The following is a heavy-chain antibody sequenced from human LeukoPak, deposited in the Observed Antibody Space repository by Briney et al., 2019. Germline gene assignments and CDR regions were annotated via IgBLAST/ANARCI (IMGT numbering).Heavy chain of an antibody. CDR1: GFTFSRFG. D-gene: IGHD3-3*01. Sequence: GGSLRLSCTASGFTFSRFGMHWVRQAPGKGLDWVAYIRYDGINEYYADSVKGRFTISRDLSKNTLFLQMNSLRPEDTAVYYCSKDRGVFGVAYSLDYWGQGTLVTVSS. CDR3: SKDRGVFGVAYSLDY. CDR2: IRYDGINE. V-gene: IGHV3-30*02. J-gene: IGHJ4*02.